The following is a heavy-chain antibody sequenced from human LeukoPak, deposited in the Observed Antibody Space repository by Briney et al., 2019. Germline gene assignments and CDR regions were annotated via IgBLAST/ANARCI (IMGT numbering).Heavy chain of an antibody. J-gene: IGHJ4*02. V-gene: IGHV3-53*01. CDR1: GFTFDSNY. CDR3: ARGDDSGYYDYFDY. CDR2: IYTGGNT. D-gene: IGHD3-22*01. Sequence: GGSLRLSCAASGFTFDSNYLSWVRQAPGKGLEWVSTIYTGGNTYYAASVKGRFTISRDFSKNTVFPHMNSLRAEDTAMYYCARGDDSGYYDYFDYWGQGALVTVSS.